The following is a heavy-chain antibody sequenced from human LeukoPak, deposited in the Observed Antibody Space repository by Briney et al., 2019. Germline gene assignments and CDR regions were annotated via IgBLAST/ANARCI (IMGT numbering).Heavy chain of an antibody. D-gene: IGHD3-3*01. V-gene: IGHV1-18*01. Sequence: EASVKVSRMPSVYTFTRYGTSCVRQAPGQVREWGGWICVYNGHTNYAQKLQGRVTMTTETSSSTAYMEVRSLRSDDTAVYYCARGSGLRFLEWLQREKTYYYYGMDVWGQGTTVTVSS. CDR1: VYTFTRYG. CDR3: ARGSGLRFLEWLQREKTYYYYGMDV. CDR2: ICVYNGHT. J-gene: IGHJ6*02.